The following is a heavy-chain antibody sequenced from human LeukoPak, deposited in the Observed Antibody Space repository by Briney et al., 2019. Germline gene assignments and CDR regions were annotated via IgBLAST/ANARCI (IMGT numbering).Heavy chain of an antibody. CDR2: IKSKTDGGTT. CDR3: TTGSPHCGGDCYPRDY. Sequence: PGGSLRLSCAASGFTFSNAWMSWVRQAPGKGLEWVGRIKSKTDGGTTDYAAPVKGRFTISRDDSKNTLYLQMNSLKTEDTAVYYCTTGSPHCGGDCYPRDYWGQGTLVTVSS. CDR1: GFTFSNAW. D-gene: IGHD2-21*02. J-gene: IGHJ4*02. V-gene: IGHV3-15*01.